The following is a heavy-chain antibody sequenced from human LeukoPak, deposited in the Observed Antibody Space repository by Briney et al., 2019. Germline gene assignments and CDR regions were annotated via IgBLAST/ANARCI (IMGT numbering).Heavy chain of an antibody. CDR3: ARDFYDILTGYHYYFDY. Sequence: ASVKVSCKASGYTFTSHAMHWVRQAPGQRLEWMGWINAGNGNTKYSQKFQGRVTITRDTSASTAYMELSSLRSEDTAVYYCARDFYDILTGYHYYFDYWGQGTLVTVSS. V-gene: IGHV1-3*01. D-gene: IGHD3-9*01. CDR2: INAGNGNT. J-gene: IGHJ4*02. CDR1: GYTFTSHA.